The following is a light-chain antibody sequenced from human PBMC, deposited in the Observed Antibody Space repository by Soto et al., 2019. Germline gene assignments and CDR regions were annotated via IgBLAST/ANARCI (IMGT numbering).Light chain of an antibody. CDR3: SSYGGRNKLV. CDR1: SSDVGGYNY. V-gene: IGLV2-8*01. J-gene: IGLJ2*01. Sequence: QSALTQPPSASGSPGQSVTISCTGTSSDVGGYNYVSWYQQHPGKAPKLMIYDVSQPPAGVPDRFSGSKSGNAASLTGAGLQAEEEADYYCSSYGGRNKLVFGGGTKVTVL. CDR2: DVS.